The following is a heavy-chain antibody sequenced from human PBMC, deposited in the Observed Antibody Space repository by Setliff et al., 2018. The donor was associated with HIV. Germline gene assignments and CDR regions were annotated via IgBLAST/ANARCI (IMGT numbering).Heavy chain of an antibody. V-gene: IGHV3-30*04. J-gene: IGHJ6*03. CDR1: GFTFSNYA. Sequence: PGGSLRLSCVDSGFTFSNYAMHWVRQAPGKGLEWVAVISYDGSNNYYADSVKGRFTISRDNSKNTLYLQVNSLRAEDTAVYHCAKGREYGSGTWRAMDVWGKGTTVTVS. D-gene: IGHD3-10*01. CDR2: ISYDGSNN. CDR3: AKGREYGSGTWRAMDV.